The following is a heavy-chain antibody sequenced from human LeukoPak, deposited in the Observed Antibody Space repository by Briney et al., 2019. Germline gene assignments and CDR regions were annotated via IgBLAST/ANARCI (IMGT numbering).Heavy chain of an antibody. CDR2: INHRGST. J-gene: IGHJ4*02. Sequence: SETLSLTCAVYGGSFSGYYWSWIRQPPGKGLEWIGEINHRGSTNYNPSLKSRVTISVDTSKNQFSLKLSSVTAADTAVYYCATSGWYLLPGVYWGQGTLVTVSS. V-gene: IGHV4-34*01. D-gene: IGHD6-19*01. CDR1: GGSFSGYY. CDR3: ATSGWYLLPGVY.